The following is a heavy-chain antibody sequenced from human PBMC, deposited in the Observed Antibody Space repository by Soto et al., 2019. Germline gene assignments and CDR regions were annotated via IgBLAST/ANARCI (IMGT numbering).Heavy chain of an antibody. Sequence: GESLHISFKGSGYSFAGYWITWVRQKPGKGREWMGRIDPSDSQTYYSPSFRGHVTISVTKSITTVFLQWSSLRASDTAMYYCARQIYDSDTGPNFQYYFDSWGQGTPVTVSS. CDR2: IDPSDSQT. CDR3: ARQIYDSDTGPNFQYYFDS. CDR1: GYSFAGYW. D-gene: IGHD3-22*01. J-gene: IGHJ4*02. V-gene: IGHV5-10-1*01.